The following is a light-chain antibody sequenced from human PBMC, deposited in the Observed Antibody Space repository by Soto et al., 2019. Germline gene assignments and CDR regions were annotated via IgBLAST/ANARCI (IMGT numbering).Light chain of an antibody. V-gene: IGLV2-14*01. CDR3: ISYTSSSTWV. J-gene: IGLJ3*02. Sequence: QSALTQPASVSGSPGQSITISCTGTSSDIGGYNYVSWYQQHPGKAPKLMFYEVSNRPSGVSDRFSGSRSGNTASLTISGLQAEDESDYYCISYTSSSTWVFGGGTKVTVL. CDR1: SSDIGGYNY. CDR2: EVS.